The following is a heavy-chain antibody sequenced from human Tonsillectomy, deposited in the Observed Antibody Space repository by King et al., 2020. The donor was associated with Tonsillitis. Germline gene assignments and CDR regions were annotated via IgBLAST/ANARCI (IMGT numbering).Heavy chain of an antibody. Sequence: QLQESGPGLVKPSETLSLTCSVSGGSISPFCWSWIRQPPRKKLEWIGYICYSGSTNYNPSLKSRVTISVDTSKNQFSLRLSSVTAADTAVYYCAREPYSSGWVFDYWGQGTLVTVAS. CDR3: AREPYSSGWVFDY. D-gene: IGHD6-19*01. CDR1: GGSISPFC. V-gene: IGHV4-59*01. CDR2: ICYSGST. J-gene: IGHJ4*02.